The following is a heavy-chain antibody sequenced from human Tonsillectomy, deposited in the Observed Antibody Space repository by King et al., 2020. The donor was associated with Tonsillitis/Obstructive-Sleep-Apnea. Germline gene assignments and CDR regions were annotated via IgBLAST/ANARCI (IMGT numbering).Heavy chain of an antibody. J-gene: IGHJ4*02. Sequence: VQLQQWGAGLLKPSETLSLTCAVYGGSFSGYYWSWIRQPPGKGLEWIGEINHSGSTNYNPSLKSRVTISVDTSKNQFSLKLSSVTAADTAVYYCARVVYDFWSGTPPKYYFDYWGQGPLVTVSS. CDR1: GGSFSGYY. CDR3: ARVVYDFWSGTPPKYYFDY. D-gene: IGHD3-3*01. CDR2: INHSGST. V-gene: IGHV4-34*01.